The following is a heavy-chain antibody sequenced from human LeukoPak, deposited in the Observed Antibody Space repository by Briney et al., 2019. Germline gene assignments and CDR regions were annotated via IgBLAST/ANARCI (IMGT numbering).Heavy chain of an antibody. CDR2: IYTSGST. D-gene: IGHD3-3*01. J-gene: IGHJ4*02. CDR1: GGSISSYY. CDR3: ARDDYDFWGGMGGYFDY. Sequence: SETLSLTCTVSGGSISSYYWSWIRQPAGKGLEWIGRIYTSGSTNYNPSLKSRVTMSVDTSKNQFSLKLSSVTAADTAVYYCARDDYDFWGGMGGYFDYWGQGTLVTVSS. V-gene: IGHV4-4*07.